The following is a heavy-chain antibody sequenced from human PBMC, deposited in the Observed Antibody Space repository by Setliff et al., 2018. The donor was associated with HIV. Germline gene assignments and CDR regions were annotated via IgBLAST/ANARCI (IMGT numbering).Heavy chain of an antibody. CDR1: GFTFSNFW. J-gene: IGHJ4*02. V-gene: IGHV3-7*01. D-gene: IGHD1-26*01. CDR3: ARDATRGGDFDF. CDR2: IKEDGSEK. Sequence: PGGSLRLSCATSGFTFSNFWMTWVRQAPGKGLEWVANIKEDGSEKFYADSVKGRFTMSRDNAKNLVYLEMNSLKVEDTAVYYWARDATRGGDFDFWGQGTLVTVSS.